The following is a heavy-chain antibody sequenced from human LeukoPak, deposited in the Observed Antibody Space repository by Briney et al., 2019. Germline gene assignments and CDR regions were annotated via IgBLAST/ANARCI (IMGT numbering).Heavy chain of an antibody. J-gene: IGHJ5*02. V-gene: IGHV3-53*01. Sequence: GGSLRLSCAASGFTVNNNYMSWVRQAPGKGLEWVAVIYSGGRTYYADSVKGRFTISRDNSKNTLYLQMNSLRAEDTAVYYCARDDIAAGGTTDLWGQGTLVTVSS. CDR1: GFTVNNNY. CDR2: IYSGGRT. D-gene: IGHD6-13*01. CDR3: ARDDIAAGGTTDL.